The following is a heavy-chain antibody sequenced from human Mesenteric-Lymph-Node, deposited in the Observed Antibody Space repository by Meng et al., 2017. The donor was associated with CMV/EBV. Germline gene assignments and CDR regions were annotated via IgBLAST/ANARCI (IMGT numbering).Heavy chain of an antibody. Sequence: CVGSGFPFSSSALSWVRQAPGKGLEWVSGISSGGSTYSADSVKGRFTISRDNSKNTLDLQMNSLRAEDTAVYHCAKGVGYGSGSYFDYWGQGTLVTVSS. CDR2: ISSGGST. CDR3: AKGVGYGSGSYFDY. D-gene: IGHD3-10*01. CDR1: GFPFSSSA. J-gene: IGHJ4*02. V-gene: IGHV3-23*01.